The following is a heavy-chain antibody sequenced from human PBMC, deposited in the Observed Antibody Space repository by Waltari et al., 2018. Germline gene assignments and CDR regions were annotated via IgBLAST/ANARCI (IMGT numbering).Heavy chain of an antibody. CDR1: GGSIGSYY. CDR2: IYYSGST. V-gene: IGHV4-59*01. Sequence: QVQLQESGPGLVKPSETLSLTCTVSGGSIGSYYWSWIRQPPGKGLEWIGYIYYSGSTNYNPSLKSRVTISVDTSKNQFSLKLSSVTAADTAVYYCARDLTGVFHFDYWGQGTLVTVSS. J-gene: IGHJ4*02. CDR3: ARDLTGVFHFDY.